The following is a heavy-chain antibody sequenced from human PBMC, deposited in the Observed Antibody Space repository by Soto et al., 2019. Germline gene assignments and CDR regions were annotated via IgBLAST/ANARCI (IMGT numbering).Heavy chain of an antibody. CDR2: IIPTFGTG. CDR1: GGTFNNYA. J-gene: IGHJ6*02. Sequence: QVLLVQSGPEVKKPGSSVKVSCKASGGTFNNYAINWGRQAPGKGLEWMGGIIPTFGTGNHAQKLQGRVTITANESTTTAYMELNSLRSEDTAIYYCASFDGTLVRGGRSSPYEMDVWGQGTTVIVSS. V-gene: IGHV1-69*01. CDR3: ASFDGTLVRGGRSSPYEMDV. D-gene: IGHD3-10*01.